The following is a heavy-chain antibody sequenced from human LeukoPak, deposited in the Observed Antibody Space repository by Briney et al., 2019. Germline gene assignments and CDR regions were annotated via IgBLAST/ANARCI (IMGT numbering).Heavy chain of an antibody. J-gene: IGHJ4*02. CDR1: GFTFSSYW. V-gene: IGHV3-74*01. CDR3: AKDITDGYFDW. D-gene: IGHD2-15*01. Sequence: GGSLRLSCAASGFTFSSYWMHWVRQAPGKGLVWVSRINSDGSSTSYADSVKGRITISRDNAKNTLYLQMNSLRAEDTAVYYCAKDITDGYFDWSGQGTLVTVSS. CDR2: INSDGSST.